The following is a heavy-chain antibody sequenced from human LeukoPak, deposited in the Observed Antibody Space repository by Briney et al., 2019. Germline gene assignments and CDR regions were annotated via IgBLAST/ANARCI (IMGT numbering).Heavy chain of an antibody. Sequence: ASVKVSCKASGYTFTSYGISWVRQAPGQGLEWMGWIRAYNGNTNYAQKLQGRVTMTTYTSTSTAYMELRSLRSDDTAVYYCARAKSYGSGSQAFDYWGQGTLVTVSS. V-gene: IGHV1-18*01. CDR3: ARAKSYGSGSQAFDY. CDR1: GYTFTSYG. J-gene: IGHJ4*02. CDR2: IRAYNGNT. D-gene: IGHD3-10*01.